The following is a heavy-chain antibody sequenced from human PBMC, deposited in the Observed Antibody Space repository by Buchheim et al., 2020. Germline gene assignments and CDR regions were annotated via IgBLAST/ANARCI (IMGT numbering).Heavy chain of an antibody. CDR3: ARDRAVVH. J-gene: IGHJ5*02. CDR2: IDKSSSSI. CDR1: GFTFSAYA. Sequence: EVQLVESGGGLVQPGGSLRLSCAGSGFTFSAYAFNWVRQAPGRGLEWLSYIDKSSSSIYYAESVKGRFTISRDNAKGSVFLQINSLRAEDTAVYFCARDRAVVHWGQGTL. D-gene: IGHD3-10*01. V-gene: IGHV3-48*01.